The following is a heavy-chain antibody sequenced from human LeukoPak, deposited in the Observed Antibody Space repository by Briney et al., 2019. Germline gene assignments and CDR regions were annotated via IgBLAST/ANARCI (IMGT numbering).Heavy chain of an antibody. Sequence: GGSLRLSCAASGFTFSSYAMHWVRQAPGKGLEWVAVISYDGSNKYYADSVKGRFTISRDNSKNTLYLQMNSLRAEDTAVYYCAREGGYVPYWGQGTLVTVSS. CDR1: GFTFSSYA. CDR3: AREGGYVPY. V-gene: IGHV3-30-3*01. D-gene: IGHD5-12*01. CDR2: ISYDGSNK. J-gene: IGHJ4*02.